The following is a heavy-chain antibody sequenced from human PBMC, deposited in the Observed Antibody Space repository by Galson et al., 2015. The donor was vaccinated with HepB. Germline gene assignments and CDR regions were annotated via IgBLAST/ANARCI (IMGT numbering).Heavy chain of an antibody. CDR1: GGSISSSY. V-gene: IGHV4-59*01. CDR3: ARMWFGELCPDY. Sequence: LSLTCTVSGGSISSSYWSWIRQPPGRGLEWIGYIYYSGTTNYNPSLKSRVTISIDTSKDQFSLKLSSVTAADTAVYYCARMWFGELCPDYWGQGTLVTVSS. D-gene: IGHD3-10*01. CDR2: IYYSGTT. J-gene: IGHJ4*02.